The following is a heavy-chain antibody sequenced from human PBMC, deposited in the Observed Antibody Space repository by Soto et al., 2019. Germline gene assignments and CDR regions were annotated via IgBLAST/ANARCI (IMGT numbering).Heavy chain of an antibody. Sequence: QVQLQESGPGLVKPSETLSLTCTVSGGSVSSGSYYWSWIRQPPGKGLEWIGDIYYSGSTNYNPSLKSRVTISVDTSKNQFSLKLSSVTAADTAVYYCARILGGHDYGDYDEYYFDYWGQGTLVTVSS. D-gene: IGHD4-17*01. CDR2: IYYSGST. CDR1: GGSVSSGSYY. CDR3: ARILGGHDYGDYDEYYFDY. J-gene: IGHJ4*02. V-gene: IGHV4-61*01.